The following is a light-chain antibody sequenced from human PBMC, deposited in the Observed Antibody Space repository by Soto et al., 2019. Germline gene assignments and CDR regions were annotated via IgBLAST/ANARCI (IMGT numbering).Light chain of an antibody. CDR3: QQYNNWPRT. CDR2: GAS. Sequence: EIVMTQSPATLSVSPGERATLSCRASQSVRSNLAWYQQRPGQAPRLLIYGASTRATGYPARFSGSGSGIEFDHTLSSLRSEGFAVYYCQQYNNWPRTFGQGTKVAIK. J-gene: IGKJ1*01. V-gene: IGKV3-15*01. CDR1: QSVRSN.